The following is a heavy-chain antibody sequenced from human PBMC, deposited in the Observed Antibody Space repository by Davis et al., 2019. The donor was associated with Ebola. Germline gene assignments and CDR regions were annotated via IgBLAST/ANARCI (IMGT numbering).Heavy chain of an antibody. V-gene: IGHV4-59*01. CDR3: ARAPFGVVAATPFDY. D-gene: IGHD2-15*01. Sequence: PSETLSLTCTVSGGSISSYYWSWIRQPPGKGLEWIGYIYYSGSTNYNPSLKSRVTISVDTSKNQFSLKLSSVTAADTAVYYCARAPFGVVAATPFDYWGQGTLVTVSS. CDR1: GGSISSYY. J-gene: IGHJ4*02. CDR2: IYYSGST.